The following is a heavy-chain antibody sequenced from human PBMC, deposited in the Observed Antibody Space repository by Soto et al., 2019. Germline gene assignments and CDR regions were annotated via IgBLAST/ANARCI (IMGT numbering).Heavy chain of an antibody. CDR3: ARLTYDIFANAFDV. CDR2: ISRSGDST. J-gene: IGHJ3*01. V-gene: IGHV3-11*01. D-gene: IGHD2-8*01. Sequence: QVQLVESGGGLVGPGGSLSLSCAASGFTFSDYYMSWIRQAPGKGLEWLSYISRSGDSTYYAAAVKGRVTISRYNAKNTLFLQLNSLRAEDTAVYYCARLTYDIFANAFDVWGQGTMLTVSS. CDR1: GFTFSDYY.